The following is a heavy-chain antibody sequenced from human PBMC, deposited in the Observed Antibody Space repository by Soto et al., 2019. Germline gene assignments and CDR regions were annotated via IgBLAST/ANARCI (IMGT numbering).Heavy chain of an antibody. CDR1: GFTFSNYG. Sequence: QVQLVESGGGIVQPGNSLRLSCAASGFTFSNYGMQWFRDAPDKGLEGVAVVSWDGGAEYYADSVKGRFTISRDKSGDTLSQQMNSLRPEDTAVYYCVKDDTVKAAHHFESWGQGTLVTVST. J-gene: IGHJ4*02. CDR3: VKDDTVKAAHHFES. V-gene: IGHV3-30*18. D-gene: IGHD4-4*01. CDR2: VSWDGGAE.